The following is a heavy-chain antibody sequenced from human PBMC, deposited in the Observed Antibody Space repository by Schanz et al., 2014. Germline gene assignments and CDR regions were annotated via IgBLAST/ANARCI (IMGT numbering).Heavy chain of an antibody. V-gene: IGHV4-59*01. Sequence: QVQLQESGPGLVKPSETLSLTCAVSGGSISSYYWSWIRQPPGKALELIGYIYSSGTTNYNPPLKSRVTISVDTSKNQFSLKLTSVTAADTAVYYCARSEPLPTDDNTAYFLDYWGQGTLVTVSS. D-gene: IGHD3-22*01. J-gene: IGHJ4*02. CDR2: IYSSGTT. CDR3: ARSEPLPTDDNTAYFLDY. CDR1: GGSISSYY.